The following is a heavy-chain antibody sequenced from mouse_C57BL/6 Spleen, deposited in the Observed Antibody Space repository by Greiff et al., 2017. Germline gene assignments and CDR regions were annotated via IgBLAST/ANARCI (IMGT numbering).Heavy chain of an antibody. Sequence: DVKLVESEGGLVQPGSSMKLSCTASGFTFSDYYMAWVRQVPEKGLEWVANINYDGSSTYYLDSLKSRFIISRDNAKNILYLQMSSLKSEDTATYYCAREEAGTFDYWGQGTTLTVSS. CDR3: AREEAGTFDY. V-gene: IGHV5-16*01. CDR1: GFTFSDYY. CDR2: INYDGSST. D-gene: IGHD1-1*02. J-gene: IGHJ2*01.